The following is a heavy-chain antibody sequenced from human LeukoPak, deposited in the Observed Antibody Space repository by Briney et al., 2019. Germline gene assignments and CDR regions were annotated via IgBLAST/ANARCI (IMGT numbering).Heavy chain of an antibody. CDR3: ARVGHIVAAGTYDY. Sequence: PSETLSLTCTVSGDSIGSYYWSWIRQPPGKGLEWIGNIFYSGSPNYNPSLKSRVTISFDTSKNQFSLKLSFVTAADTAVYYCARVGHIVAAGTYDYWGQGTLVTVSS. D-gene: IGHD6-13*01. J-gene: IGHJ4*02. CDR1: GDSIGSYY. CDR2: IFYSGSP. V-gene: IGHV4-59*12.